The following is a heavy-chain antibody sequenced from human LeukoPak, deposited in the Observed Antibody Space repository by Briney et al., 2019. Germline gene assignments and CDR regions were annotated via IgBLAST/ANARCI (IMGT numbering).Heavy chain of an antibody. CDR1: GYTFTGYY. D-gene: IGHD2-2*01. CDR2: INPNSGGT. CDR3: ATDCSSTSCYFEAFDI. J-gene: IGHJ3*02. V-gene: IGHV1-2*02. Sequence: ASVKVSCKASGYTFTGYYMHWVRQAPGQGLEWMGWINPNSGGTNYAQKFQGRVTMTRDTSISTAYMELSRLRSDDAAVYYCATDCSSTSCYFEAFDIWGQGTMVTVSS.